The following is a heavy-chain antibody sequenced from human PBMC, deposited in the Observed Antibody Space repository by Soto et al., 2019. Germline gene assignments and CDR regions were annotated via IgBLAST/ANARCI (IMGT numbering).Heavy chain of an antibody. V-gene: IGHV1-2*04. D-gene: IGHD6-13*01. CDR3: ATSGIAAAGTIKIDDAFDI. CDR1: GYTFTCYY. CDR2: INPNSGGT. Sequence: ASVKVSCKASGYTFTCYYMHWVRQAPGQGLEWMGWINPNSGGTNYAQKFQGWVTMTRDTSISTAYMELSRLRSDDTAVYYCATSGIAAAGTIKIDDAFDIWGQGTMVTVSS. J-gene: IGHJ3*02.